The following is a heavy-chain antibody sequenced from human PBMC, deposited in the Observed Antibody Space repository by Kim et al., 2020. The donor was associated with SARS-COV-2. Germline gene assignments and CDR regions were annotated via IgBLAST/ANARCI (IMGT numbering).Heavy chain of an antibody. Sequence: GGSLRLSCAASGFTFSSYSMNWVRQAPGKGLEWVSYISSSSSTIYYADSVKGRFTISRDNAKNSLYLQMNSLRDEDTAVYYCARIVGATRGVGRIDYWGQGTLVTVSS. CDR1: GFTFSSYS. D-gene: IGHD1-26*01. CDR2: ISSSSSTI. CDR3: ARIVGATRGVGRIDY. J-gene: IGHJ4*02. V-gene: IGHV3-48*02.